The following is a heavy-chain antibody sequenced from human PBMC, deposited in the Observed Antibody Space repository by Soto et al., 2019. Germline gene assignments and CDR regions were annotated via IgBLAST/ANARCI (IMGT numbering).Heavy chain of an antibody. CDR1: GGTFSSYT. D-gene: IGHD2-15*01. CDR2: IIPILGIA. J-gene: IGHJ5*02. V-gene: IGHV1-69*08. CDR3: ARDGTDIVVVVAASPSWFDP. Sequence: QVQLVQSGAEVKKPGSSVKVSCKASGGTFSSYTISWVRQAPGQGREWMGRIIPILGIANYAQKFQGRVTITADKSTSTAYMELSSLRSEDTAVYYCARDGTDIVVVVAASPSWFDPWGQGTLVTVSS.